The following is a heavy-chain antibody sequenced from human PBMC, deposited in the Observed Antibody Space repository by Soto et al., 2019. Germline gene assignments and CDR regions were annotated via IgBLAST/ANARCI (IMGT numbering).Heavy chain of an antibody. V-gene: IGHV3-23*01. CDR1: GFSFFSYA. CDR3: AKVEMGWFAH. D-gene: IGHD2-8*01. J-gene: IGHJ5*02. Sequence: PLGSLRLSCAGSGFSFFSYAMSWVRQAPGKGPEWVSTISGSGGHTYYADSVKWRFVVSRDNDKNTVYLHMNSLTGEDTAIYFCAKVEMGWFAHWGQGTQVTVSS. CDR2: ISGSGGHT.